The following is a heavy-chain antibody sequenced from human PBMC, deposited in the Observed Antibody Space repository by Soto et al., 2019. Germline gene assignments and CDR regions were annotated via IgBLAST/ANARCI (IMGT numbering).Heavy chain of an antibody. CDR2: ISSGGAYT. CDR1: GFIFSDYY. CDR3: VRDTVTGATAR. J-gene: IGHJ4*02. Sequence: QVQLVESGGGLVKPGGSLRLSCAASGFIFSDYYMTWIRQAPGKGLEWVSYISSGGAYTNYADSVKGRFTISKDDAKNSLYLQMNSLRAEDTAVYYCVRDTVTGATARWGQGTLVTVSS. V-gene: IGHV3-11*06. D-gene: IGHD1-26*01.